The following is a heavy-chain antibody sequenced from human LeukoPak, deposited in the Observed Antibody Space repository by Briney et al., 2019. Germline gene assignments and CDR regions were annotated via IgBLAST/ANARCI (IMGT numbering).Heavy chain of an antibody. Sequence: SQTLSLTCAISGDXVSSNSAGWNWIRQSPSRCLEWLGRTYYRSKWYNDYAVSVKSRITINPDTSKNQFSLQLNSVTPEDTAVYYCARERGGGWYGNYYYGMDVWGQGTTVTVSS. CDR3: ARERGGGWYGNYYYGMDV. CDR2: TYYRSKWYN. J-gene: IGHJ6*02. V-gene: IGHV6-1*01. D-gene: IGHD6-19*01. CDR1: GDXVSSNSAG.